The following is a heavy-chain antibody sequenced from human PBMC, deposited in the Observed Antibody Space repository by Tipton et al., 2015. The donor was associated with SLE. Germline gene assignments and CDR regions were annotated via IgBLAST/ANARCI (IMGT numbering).Heavy chain of an antibody. V-gene: IGHV4-38-2*02. D-gene: IGHD6-13*01. CDR3: ARGLMAADYYY. Sequence: TLSLTCTVSGYSISSGYFWGWIRQPPGKGLEWIGEINHSGSTNYNPSLKSRVTISVDTSKNQFSLRLSSVTAADTAVYYCARGLMAADYYYWGQGTLVTVSS. J-gene: IGHJ4*02. CDR2: INHSGST. CDR1: GYSISSGYF.